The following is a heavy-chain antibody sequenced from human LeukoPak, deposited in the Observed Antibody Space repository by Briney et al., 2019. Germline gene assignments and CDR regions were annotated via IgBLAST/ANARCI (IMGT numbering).Heavy chain of an antibody. J-gene: IGHJ4*02. CDR3: ARGQYYGSGRGNTTPFGY. CDR2: IYYSGST. Sequence: SETLSLTCTVSGGSISSSSYYWGWIRQPPGKGLEWIGSIYYSGSTYYNPSLKSRVTISVDTSKNQFSLKLSSVTAADTAVYYCARGQYYGSGRGNTTPFGYWGQGTLVTVSS. D-gene: IGHD3-10*01. CDR1: GGSISSSSYY. V-gene: IGHV4-39*01.